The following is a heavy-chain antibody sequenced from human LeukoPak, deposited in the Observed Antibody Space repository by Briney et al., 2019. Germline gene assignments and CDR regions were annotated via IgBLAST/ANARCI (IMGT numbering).Heavy chain of an antibody. D-gene: IGHD2-2*02. V-gene: IGHV1-69*13. Sequence: SVKVSCKASGGTFRSYAISWVRQAPGQGLEWMGGIIPIFGTANYAQKFQGRVTITADESTSTAYMELSSLRSEYTAVYYCASSVVVPAAIRGGGYYYYYYMDVWGKGTTVTVSS. CDR2: IIPIFGTA. J-gene: IGHJ6*03. CDR1: GGTFRSYA. CDR3: ASSVVVPAAIRGGGYYYYYYMDV.